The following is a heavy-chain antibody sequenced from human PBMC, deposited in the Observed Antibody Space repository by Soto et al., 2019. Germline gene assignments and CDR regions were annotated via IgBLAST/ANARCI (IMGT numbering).Heavy chain of an antibody. CDR3: ARDEYSYGVGNWFDP. CDR2: IIPILGIA. D-gene: IGHD5-18*01. J-gene: IGHJ5*02. CDR1: GGTFSSYT. V-gene: IGHV1-69*04. Sequence: SVKVSCKASGGTFSSYTISWVRQAPGQGLEWMGRIIPILGIANYAQKFQGRVTITADKSTSTAYMELSSLRSEDTAVYYCARDEYSYGVGNWFDPWGQGTLVTVFS.